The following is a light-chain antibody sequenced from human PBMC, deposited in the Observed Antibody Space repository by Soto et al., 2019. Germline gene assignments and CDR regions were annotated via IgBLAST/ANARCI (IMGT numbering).Light chain of an antibody. J-gene: IGKJ1*01. V-gene: IGKV2-28*01. Sequence: DIVMTQSPRSLPVTPGEPASISCRSSQSLLHSNGYNYLDWYLQKPGQSPQLLIYLGSNRASGVPDRFSGSGSGTDFTLKISRVEAEDVGVYYCMQALQTPPWTFGQGTKVDIK. CDR3: MQALQTPPWT. CDR1: QSLLHSNGYNY. CDR2: LGS.